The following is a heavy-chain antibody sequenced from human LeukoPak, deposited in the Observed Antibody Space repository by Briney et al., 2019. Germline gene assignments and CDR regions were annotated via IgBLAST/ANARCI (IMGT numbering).Heavy chain of an antibody. CDR1: GFTFSSYG. D-gene: IGHD3-22*01. CDR2: IRYDGSNK. V-gene: IGHV3-30*02. J-gene: IGHJ3*02. Sequence: GGSLRLSCAASGFTFSSYGMHWVRQAPGKGLEWVAFIRYDGSNKYYADSVKGRFTISRDNSKNTPYLQMNSLRAEDTAVYYCAKDLPITMIENDAFDIWAKGQWSPSLQ. CDR3: AKDLPITMIENDAFDI.